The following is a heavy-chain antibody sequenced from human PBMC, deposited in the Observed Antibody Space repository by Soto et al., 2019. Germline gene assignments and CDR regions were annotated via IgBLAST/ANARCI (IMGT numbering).Heavy chain of an antibody. CDR2: ISNNGGST. V-gene: IGHV3-64D*06. CDR3: VRSGESYYDY. CDR1: GFTFSTYA. Sequence: GGSLRLSCSASGFTFSTYAMHWVRQAPGKGLEYVSAISNNGGSTYYADSVKGRFAISRDNSENTLYLQMSSLRTEDTAVYYCVRSGESYYDYWGQGTLVTVSS. D-gene: IGHD2-21*01. J-gene: IGHJ4*02.